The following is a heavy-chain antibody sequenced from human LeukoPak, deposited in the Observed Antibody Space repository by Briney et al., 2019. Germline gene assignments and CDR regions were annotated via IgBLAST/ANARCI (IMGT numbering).Heavy chain of an antibody. CDR3: AKDWGDSSGWYSLWFDP. CDR1: GFTFSSYA. D-gene: IGHD6-19*01. J-gene: IGHJ5*02. V-gene: IGHV3-23*01. Sequence: GGSLRLSCAASGFTFSSYAMSWVRQAPGKGLEWVSAISGSGGSTYYAGSVKGRFTISRDNSKNTPYLQMNSLKAEDTAVYYCAKDWGDSSGWYSLWFDPWGQGTLVTVSS. CDR2: ISGSGGST.